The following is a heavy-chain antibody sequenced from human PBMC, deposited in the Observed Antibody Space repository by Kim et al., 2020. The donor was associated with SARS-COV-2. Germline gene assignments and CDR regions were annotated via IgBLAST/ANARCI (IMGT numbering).Heavy chain of an antibody. CDR3: AREGYFTPGGY. CDR1: GSSFIGNY. D-gene: IGHD3-16*01. Sequence: ASVKVSCKPSGSSFIGNYFHWVRQAPGQGLEWVGRVSPINGHTNIAQRFQGRVTMTRDTSINTAYMELSGLTSDDTAVYYCAREGYFTPGGYWGQGTLVTVSS. J-gene: IGHJ4*02. CDR2: VSPINGHT. V-gene: IGHV1-2*06.